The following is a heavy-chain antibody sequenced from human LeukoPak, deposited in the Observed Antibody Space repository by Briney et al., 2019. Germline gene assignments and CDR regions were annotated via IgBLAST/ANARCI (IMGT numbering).Heavy chain of an antibody. CDR3: ARPSRDY. J-gene: IGHJ4*02. V-gene: IGHV4-39*01. Sequence: SSETLSLTCTVSGGSISSSSYYWGWIRQPPGKGLEWIGSIYYSGSTYYNPSLKSRVTISVDTSKNQFSLKLSSVTAADTAVYYCARPSRDYWGQGTLVTVSS. CDR1: GGSISSSSYY. CDR2: IYYSGST.